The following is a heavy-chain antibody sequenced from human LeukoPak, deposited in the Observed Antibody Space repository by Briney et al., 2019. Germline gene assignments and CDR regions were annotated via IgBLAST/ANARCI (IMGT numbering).Heavy chain of an antibody. CDR3: ANSEPPSYYSDSSGYSDY. V-gene: IGHV3-23*01. CDR2: ISGSGGST. CDR1: EFMFSAYA. Sequence: PGGSLRLSCAASEFMFSAYAMTWVRQAPGKGLEWVSAISGSGGSTYYADSVKGRFTISRDNSKNTLYLQMNSLRAEDTAVYYCANSEPPSYYSDSSGYSDYWGQGTLFTLSS. D-gene: IGHD3-22*01. J-gene: IGHJ4*02.